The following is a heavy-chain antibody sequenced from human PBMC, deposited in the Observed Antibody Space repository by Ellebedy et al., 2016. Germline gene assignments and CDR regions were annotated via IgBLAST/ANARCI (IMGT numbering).Heavy chain of an antibody. V-gene: IGHV3-23*01. CDR3: REGHYSDV. CDR1: GFTFSNYF. J-gene: IGHJ1*01. D-gene: IGHD2-15*01. CDR2: ISGAGYTT. Sequence: GESLKISCATSGFTFSNYFMTWIRRAPGKGLEWVATISGAGYTTFFADSVKGRFTISRDNSRNILYLHMNSLRVDDTAKYYCREGHYSDVWGQGTLVTVSS.